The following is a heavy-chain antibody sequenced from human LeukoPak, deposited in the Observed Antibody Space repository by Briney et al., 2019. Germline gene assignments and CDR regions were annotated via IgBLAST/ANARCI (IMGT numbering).Heavy chain of an antibody. CDR1: GFTFSTFA. J-gene: IGHJ4*02. CDR3: AKDQLVRGVSYFDY. V-gene: IGHV3-23*01. Sequence: GGSLRLSCAASGFTFSTFAMIWVRQPPGKGLEWVSSIFPSGGEIHYADPVRGRFTISRDNSKNTLYLQMNSLRAEDTAVYYCAKDQLVRGVSYFDYWGQGTLVTVSS. D-gene: IGHD3-10*01. CDR2: IFPSGGEI.